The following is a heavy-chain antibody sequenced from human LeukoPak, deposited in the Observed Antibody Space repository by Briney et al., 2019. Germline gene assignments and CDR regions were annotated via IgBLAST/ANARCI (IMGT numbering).Heavy chain of an antibody. CDR2: IYTSGST. Sequence: SETLSLTCTVSGGSISSGSYYWSWIRQPAGKGLEWIGRIYTSGSTNYNPSLKSRVTISVDTSKNQFSLKLSSVTAADTAVYYCARDHRIAARPEYYFDYWGQGTLVTVSS. V-gene: IGHV4-61*02. J-gene: IGHJ4*02. D-gene: IGHD6-6*01. CDR1: GGSISSGSYY. CDR3: ARDHRIAARPEYYFDY.